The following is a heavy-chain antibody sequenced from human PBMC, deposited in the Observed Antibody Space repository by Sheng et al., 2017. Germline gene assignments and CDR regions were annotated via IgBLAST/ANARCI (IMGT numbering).Heavy chain of an antibody. Sequence: EVQLVESGGGLVQPGWSLRLSCAASGFTFSSHGMNWVRQAPGKGLEWVSLISGNGATTYYADSVKGRFTISRDNSKNTLFLQMNSLRVEDTAVYYCAKDSSNWALGFFDYWGQGTLVTVSS. D-gene: IGHD6-13*01. CDR2: ISGNGATT. CDR3: AKDSSNWALGFFDY. J-gene: IGHJ4*02. CDR1: GFTFSSHG. V-gene: IGHV3-23*04.